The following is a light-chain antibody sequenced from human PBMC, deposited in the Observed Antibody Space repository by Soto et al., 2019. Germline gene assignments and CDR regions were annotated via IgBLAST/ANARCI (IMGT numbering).Light chain of an antibody. CDR1: ISDIGGYNY. Sequence: QSALTQPASVSGSPGQSITISCTGTISDIGGYNYVSWYQQHPGKAPKLMIYDVSNRPSGVSNRFSGSKSGNTASLTISGLQAEDEADYYCSSFTSSNTYVVLGGGTKLTVL. V-gene: IGLV2-14*01. J-gene: IGLJ2*01. CDR3: SSFTSSNTYVV. CDR2: DVS.